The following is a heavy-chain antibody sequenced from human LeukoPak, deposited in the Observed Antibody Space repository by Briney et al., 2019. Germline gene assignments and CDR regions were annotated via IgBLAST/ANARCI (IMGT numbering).Heavy chain of an antibody. Sequence: GGSLRLSCAASGFTFSSYGMHWVRQAPGKGLEWVAVISYDGSNKYYADSVKGRFTISRDNSKNTLYLQMNSLRAEDTAVYYCAKEDGDQYSYYGMDVWGQGTTVTVSS. D-gene: IGHD4-17*01. V-gene: IGHV3-30*18. CDR3: AKEDGDQYSYYGMDV. CDR2: ISYDGSNK. J-gene: IGHJ6*02. CDR1: GFTFSSYG.